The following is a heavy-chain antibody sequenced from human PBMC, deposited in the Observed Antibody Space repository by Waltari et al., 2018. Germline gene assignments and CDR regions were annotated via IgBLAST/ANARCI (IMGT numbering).Heavy chain of an antibody. J-gene: IGHJ5*02. Sequence: QVQLQESGPGLVKPSETLSLTCTVSGVSISSYYWSWIRQPPWKGLEWIGEIYYKWVPHYKPSLKSRVTISLDTSKNQFSLTLTSVTAADTAVYYCAPYGSGSHDSWFDPWGQGTLVTVSS. CDR1: GVSISSYY. V-gene: IGHV4-59*13. CDR3: APYGSGSHDSWFDP. D-gene: IGHD3-10*01. CDR2: IYYKWVP.